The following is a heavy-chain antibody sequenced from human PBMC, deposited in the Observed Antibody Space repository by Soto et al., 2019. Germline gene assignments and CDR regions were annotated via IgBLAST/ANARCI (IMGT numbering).Heavy chain of an antibody. Sequence: QVRLVQSGAEVKRPGASVKVSCRASGYTFVDYALHWVRQAPGQGLEWVGWVNPKTGNIKSSHKFEDRVSITRDTATSTAYMELSGLRSEDTAVYFCTREAVVAENWFDPWSQGPLVTVSS. CDR2: VNPKTGNI. D-gene: IGHD3-22*01. CDR1: GYTFVDYA. V-gene: IGHV1-3*01. CDR3: TREAVVAENWFDP. J-gene: IGHJ5*02.